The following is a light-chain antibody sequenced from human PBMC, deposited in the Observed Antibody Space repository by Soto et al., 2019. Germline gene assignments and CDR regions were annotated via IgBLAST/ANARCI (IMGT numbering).Light chain of an antibody. V-gene: IGKV3-20*01. CDR3: QQYGSSLFT. J-gene: IGKJ3*01. CDR2: GAS. CDR1: QSVSSN. Sequence: EIVMTQSPATLSVSPGEGATLSCMASQSVSSNLAWYQQKPGQAPRLLIYGASSRATGIPDRFSGSGSGTDFTLTISRLEPEDFAVYYCQQYGSSLFTFGPGTKVDIK.